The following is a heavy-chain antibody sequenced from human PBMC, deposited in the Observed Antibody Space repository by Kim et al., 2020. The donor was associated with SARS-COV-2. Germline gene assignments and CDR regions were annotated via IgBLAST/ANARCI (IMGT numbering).Heavy chain of an antibody. CDR2: IFYTGAA. CDR1: GDSISNDDCF. D-gene: IGHD2-2*03. Sequence: SETLSLTCTVSGDSISNDDCFWGWVRQPPGMGREWIGSIFYTGAADYSPSLESRVTMSVDTSNNLFSLRLTSVTAADAAVYSCARRVHPSIHPYGFDAF. CDR3: ARRVHPSIHPYGFDAF. V-gene: IGHV4-39*01. J-gene: IGHJ3*01.